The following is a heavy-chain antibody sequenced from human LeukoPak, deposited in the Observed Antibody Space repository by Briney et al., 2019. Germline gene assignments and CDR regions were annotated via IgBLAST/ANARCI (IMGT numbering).Heavy chain of an antibody. CDR1: GYSFTSYW. V-gene: IGHV5-51*01. J-gene: IGHJ4*02. Sequence: GDSLKISCKGSGYSFTSYWIGWVRQMPGKGLEWMGIIHPGDSDTRYSPSFQGQVTISADKSISTAYLQWSSLKASDTAMYYCARGPYIGSYLTSGYFDNWGQGTPVTVSS. CDR3: ARGPYIGSYLTSGYFDN. D-gene: IGHD3-10*01. CDR2: IHPGDSDT.